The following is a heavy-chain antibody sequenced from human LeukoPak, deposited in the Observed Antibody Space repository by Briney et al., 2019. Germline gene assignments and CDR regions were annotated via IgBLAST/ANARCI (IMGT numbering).Heavy chain of an antibody. CDR2: ISGSGGST. CDR1: GFTFSSYA. V-gene: IGHV3-23*01. CDR3: AKDIGGSGSSLEEQIGGFDI. D-gene: IGHD3-10*01. Sequence: GGSLRLSCAASGFTFSSYAMSWVRQAPGKGLEWVSAISGSGGSTYYADSVKGRFTISRDNSKNTLYLQMNSLRAEDTAVYYCAKDIGGSGSSLEEQIGGFDIWGQGTMVTVSS. J-gene: IGHJ3*02.